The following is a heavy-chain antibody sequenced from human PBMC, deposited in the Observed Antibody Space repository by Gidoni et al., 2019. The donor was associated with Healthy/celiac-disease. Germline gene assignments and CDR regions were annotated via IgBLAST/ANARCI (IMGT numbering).Heavy chain of an antibody. CDR1: GGTFSSYA. Sequence: QVQLLQSGAEVKKPGSSVKVSCKAAGGTFSSYAISWVRQAPGQGLEWAGGIIPSLGTANYAQKFQGRVTITADESTSTAYMELSSLRSEDTAGYYCARESKYYDRGGMDVWGQGTTVTVS. J-gene: IGHJ6*02. D-gene: IGHD3-22*01. CDR3: ARESKYYDRGGMDV. CDR2: IIPSLGTA. V-gene: IGHV1-69*12.